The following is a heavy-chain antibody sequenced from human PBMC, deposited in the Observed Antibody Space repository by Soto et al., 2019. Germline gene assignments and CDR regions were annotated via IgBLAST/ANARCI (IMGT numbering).Heavy chain of an antibody. J-gene: IGHJ6*03. D-gene: IGHD2-2*01. CDR2: ISAYHGNT. Sequence: QVQLVQSGAEVKKPGASVKVSCKASGYTFTSYGISWVRQAPGQGLEWMGWISAYHGNTNYAQKLQGRVTMTTDTATSTAYMRMRSLRSDVTAVYYCARVDQEYSSSTSWYLTGYYYYYYYMDGWGKGTTVTVSS. CDR1: GYTFTSYG. CDR3: ARVDQEYSSSTSWYLTGYYYYYYYMDG. V-gene: IGHV1-18*01.